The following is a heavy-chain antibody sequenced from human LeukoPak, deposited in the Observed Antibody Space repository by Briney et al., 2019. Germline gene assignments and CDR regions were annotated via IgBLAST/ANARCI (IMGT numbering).Heavy chain of an antibody. CDR2: ISSSSSYI. D-gene: IGHD4-17*01. CDR3: AGDSPKTTVTRYYDY. V-gene: IGHV3-21*01. CDR1: GFTFSSYS. Sequence: GGSLRLSSAASGFTFSSYSMNWVRQAPGKGLEWVSSISSSSSYIYYADSVKGRFTISRDNAKNSLYLQMNSLRAEDTAVYYCAGDSPKTTVTRYYDYWGQGTLVTVSS. J-gene: IGHJ4*02.